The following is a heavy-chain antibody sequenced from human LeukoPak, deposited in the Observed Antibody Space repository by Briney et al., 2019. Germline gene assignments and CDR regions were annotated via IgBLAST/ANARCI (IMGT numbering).Heavy chain of an antibody. J-gene: IGHJ4*02. D-gene: IGHD4-23*01. CDR3: AKGIATVVTPDFDY. CDR2: ISDIGGST. Sequence: GGSLRLSCAASGFTFSSYAMSWVRQAPGKGLEWVSTISDIGGSTYYADSVKGRFSISRDNSKNTLYLQMNSLRAEDTAVYYCAKGIATVVTPDFDYWGQGTLVTVSS. CDR1: GFTFSSYA. V-gene: IGHV3-23*01.